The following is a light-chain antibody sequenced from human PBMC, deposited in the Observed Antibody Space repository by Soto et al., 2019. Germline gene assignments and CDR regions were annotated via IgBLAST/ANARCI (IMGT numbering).Light chain of an antibody. Sequence: QSALTQPPSVSGSPGQSVAISSTGTSSDVGSYNRVAWYQQSPGTAPKPMIYEVSNRPSGVPDRFSGSKSGNTASLTISGLQAEDEADYYCSSFTSSSTYVFGTGTKLTVL. V-gene: IGLV2-18*02. CDR3: SSFTSSSTYV. CDR2: EVS. CDR1: SSDVGSYNR. J-gene: IGLJ1*01.